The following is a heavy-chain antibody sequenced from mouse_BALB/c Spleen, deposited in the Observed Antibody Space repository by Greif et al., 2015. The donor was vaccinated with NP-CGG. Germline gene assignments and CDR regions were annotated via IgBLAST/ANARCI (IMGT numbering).Heavy chain of an antibody. J-gene: IGHJ2*01. D-gene: IGHD2-1*01. V-gene: IGHV1-9*01. CDR1: GYTFSSYW. CDR2: ILPGSGST. Sequence: QVQLQQSGAELMKPGASVKISCKATGYTFSSYWIEGVKQRPGHGLGWIGEILPGSGSTNYNEKFKGKATFTADTSSNTAYMQLISRISEVSTLYFCARGGIYGNHLDYWCPCTTLTVSS. CDR3: ARGGIYGNHLDY.